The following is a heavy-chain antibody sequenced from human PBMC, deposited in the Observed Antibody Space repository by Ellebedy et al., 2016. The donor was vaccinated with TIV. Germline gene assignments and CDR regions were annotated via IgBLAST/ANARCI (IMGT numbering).Heavy chain of an antibody. V-gene: IGHV3-11*06. CDR1: GFIFSDHY. CDR2: IHNSGSFT. CDR3: ARGRRYDSSGYYYNY. J-gene: IGHJ4*02. Sequence: PGGSLRLSCAASGFIFSDHYMNWIRQAPGKGLEWVSRIHNSGSFTNYADSVKGRCTISRDNAKNSLYLQMNSLKAEDTAVYYCARGRRYDSSGYYYNYWGQGTLVTVSS. D-gene: IGHD3-22*01.